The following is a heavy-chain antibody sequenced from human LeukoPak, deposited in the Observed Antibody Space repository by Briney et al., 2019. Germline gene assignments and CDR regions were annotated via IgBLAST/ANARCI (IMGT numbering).Heavy chain of an antibody. D-gene: IGHD6-19*01. CDR1: GDSVSTINGA. CDR3: ARDEGNTGWHTFDI. J-gene: IGHJ4*02. Sequence: SQTLSLTCGLSGDSVSTINGAWNWVGQSPSRGLEWLGRTYYRSKWYYDYAVSVQGRITINPDTSKNQFSLQLSSVTPEDTAVYYCARDEGNTGWHTFDIWGQGTLITVSS. CDR2: TYYRSKWYY. V-gene: IGHV6-1*01.